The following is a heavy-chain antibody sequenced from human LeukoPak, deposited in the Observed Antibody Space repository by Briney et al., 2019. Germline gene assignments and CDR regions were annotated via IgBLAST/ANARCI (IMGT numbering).Heavy chain of an antibody. CDR3: ATESAPLLWFGEGDY. V-gene: IGHV3-15*01. CDR2: TKSKTDGGTT. D-gene: IGHD3-10*01. Sequence: PGGSLRLSCAASGFTFSNAWMSWVRQAPGEGLEWVGRTKSKTDGGTTDYAAPVKGRFTISRHDSKNTLYLQMNSLKTEDTAVYYCATESAPLLWFGEGDYWGQGTLVTVSS. J-gene: IGHJ4*02. CDR1: GFTFSNAW.